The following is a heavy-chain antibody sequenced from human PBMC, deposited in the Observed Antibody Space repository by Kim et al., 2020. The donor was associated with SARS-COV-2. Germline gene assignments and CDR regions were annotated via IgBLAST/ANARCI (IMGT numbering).Heavy chain of an antibody. D-gene: IGHD6-13*01. CDR1: GGTFSSYA. J-gene: IGHJ6*02. V-gene: IGHV1-69*13. Sequence: SVKVSCKASGGTFSSYAISWVRQAPGQGLEWMGGIIPIFGTANYAQKFQGRVTITADESTSTAYMELSSLRSEDTAVYYCATPGYSSSWGPLHYYYYYGMDVWGQGTTVTVSS. CDR2: IIPIFGTA. CDR3: ATPGYSSSWGPLHYYYYYGMDV.